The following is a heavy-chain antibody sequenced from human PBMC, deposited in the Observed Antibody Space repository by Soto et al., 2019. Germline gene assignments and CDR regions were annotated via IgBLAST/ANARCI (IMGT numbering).Heavy chain of an antibody. Sequence: QVHLVESGGGLVKPGGSLRLSCATSGFPVSDYYMSWIRQAPGKGLEWLSHISPKSTYTNYADSVKCRFTISRDNTKSSLFLQMNSLGVEDTAVYYCARGGGGGLFEHWGQGVLVTVSS. CDR1: GFPVSDYY. J-gene: IGHJ4*02. D-gene: IGHD2-21*01. CDR3: ARGGGGGLFEH. CDR2: ISPKSTYT. V-gene: IGHV3-11*06.